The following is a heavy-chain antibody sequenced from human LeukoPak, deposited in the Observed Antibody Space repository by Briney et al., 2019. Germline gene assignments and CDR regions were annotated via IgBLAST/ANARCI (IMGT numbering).Heavy chain of an antibody. CDR3: ARRYCSSTSCYLNFYYYYGMDV. D-gene: IGHD2-2*01. J-gene: IGHJ6*02. Sequence: GRSLRLSCAASGFTFSIYAMHWVRQAPGKGLEWVAVISYDGSNKYYADSVKGRFTISRDNSKNTLYLQMNSLRAEDTAVYYCARRYCSSTSCYLNFYYYYGMDVWGQGTTVTVSS. V-gene: IGHV3-30-3*01. CDR2: ISYDGSNK. CDR1: GFTFSIYA.